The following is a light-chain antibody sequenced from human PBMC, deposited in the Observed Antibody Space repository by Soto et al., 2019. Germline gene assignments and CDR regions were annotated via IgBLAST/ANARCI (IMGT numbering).Light chain of an antibody. J-gene: IGKJ1*01. CDR3: QQRGNWRT. CDR2: GAS. Sequence: EIVLTQSPATLSLSPGERATLSCRASQSVSSYLAWYQQKPGQAPRLLIYGASNRATGIPARFSGSGSGTDFTLTISSLEPEDFAVYYCQQRGNWRTFGQGTKVDI. CDR1: QSVSSY. V-gene: IGKV3-11*01.